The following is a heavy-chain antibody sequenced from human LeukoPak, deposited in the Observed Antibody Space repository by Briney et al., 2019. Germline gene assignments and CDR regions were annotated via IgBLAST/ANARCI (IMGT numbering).Heavy chain of an antibody. J-gene: IGHJ4*02. V-gene: IGHV1-2*02. CDR1: GYTFTGYY. Sequence: ASVKVSCKASGYTFTGYYMHWVRQAPGQGLEWMGWIYPNSGGTNYAQKFQGRVTITRNTSISTAYMELSRLRSDDTAVYYCARSIAVAGTSESYWGQGTLVTVSS. CDR2: IYPNSGGT. CDR3: ARSIAVAGTSESY. D-gene: IGHD6-19*01.